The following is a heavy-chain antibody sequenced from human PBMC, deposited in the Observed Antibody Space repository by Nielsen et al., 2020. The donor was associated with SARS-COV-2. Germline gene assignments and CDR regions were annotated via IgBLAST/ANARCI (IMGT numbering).Heavy chain of an antibody. D-gene: IGHD6-13*01. V-gene: IGHV3-33*01. Sequence: GESLKISCAASGFTFSSYGMHWVRQAPGKGLEWVAVIWYDGSNKYYAGSVKGRFTISRDNSKNTLYLQMNSLRAEDTAVYYCASGTGPYFDYWGQGTLVTASS. CDR3: ASGTGPYFDY. CDR1: GFTFSSYG. J-gene: IGHJ4*02. CDR2: IWYDGSNK.